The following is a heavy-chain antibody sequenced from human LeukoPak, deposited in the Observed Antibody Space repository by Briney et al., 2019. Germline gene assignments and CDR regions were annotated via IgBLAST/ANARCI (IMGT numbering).Heavy chain of an antibody. CDR3: ARTDRSGYFGY. V-gene: IGHV4-59*01. Sequence: SETLSLTCSVSGGSINTYYWSWIRQPPGMGLEWIGYIYSSGTTAYNPSLKSRVAISLDMSKNQFSLRLNSVTAPDTAVYYCARTDRSGYFGYWGQGIRVTVSS. D-gene: IGHD5-12*01. CDR2: IYSSGTT. CDR1: GGSINTYY. J-gene: IGHJ4*02.